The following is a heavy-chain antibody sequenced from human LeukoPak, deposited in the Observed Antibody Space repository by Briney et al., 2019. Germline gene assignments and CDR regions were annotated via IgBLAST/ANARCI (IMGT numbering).Heavy chain of an antibody. CDR2: ISAYNGNT. Sequence: ASVKVSCKASGYTFTSYGIRWVRHTPGQGLEWMGWISAYNGNTNYAQKLQGRVTMTTDTSTSTAYMELRSLRSDDTAVYYCARDYDYVGGSYRLFDYWGQGTLVTVSS. CDR3: ARDYDYVGGSYRLFDY. V-gene: IGHV1-18*01. CDR1: GYTFTSYG. J-gene: IGHJ4*02. D-gene: IGHD3-16*02.